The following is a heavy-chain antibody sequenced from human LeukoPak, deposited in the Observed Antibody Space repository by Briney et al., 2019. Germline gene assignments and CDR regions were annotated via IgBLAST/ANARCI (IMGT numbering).Heavy chain of an antibody. CDR2: LTGGGGGT. J-gene: IGHJ4*02. CDR3: AKDKGAVTGTFDY. V-gene: IGHV3-23*01. Sequence: PSETLSLTCTVSGGSISSSSYYWGWIRQPPGKGLEWVSGLTGGGGGTSYADSVKGRFTISRDNSKNTLYLQMNSLRAEDTAVYYCAKDKGAVTGTFDYWGQGTLVTVSS. D-gene: IGHD1-14*01. CDR1: GGSISSSSYY.